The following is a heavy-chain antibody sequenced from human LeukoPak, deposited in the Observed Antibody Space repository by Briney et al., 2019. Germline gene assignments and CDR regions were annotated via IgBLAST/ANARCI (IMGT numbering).Heavy chain of an antibody. CDR2: MSYSGST. CDR3: ARNPWIAVAGYEDAFDI. Sequence: SETLSLTCTVSGGSISSSSYFWGWIRQPPGKGLEWVGSMSYSGSTYYNPSLKSRVTISVDKSKNQFSLKLSSVTAADTAVYYCARNPWIAVAGYEDAFDIWGQGTMVTVSS. D-gene: IGHD6-19*01. V-gene: IGHV4-39*07. J-gene: IGHJ3*02. CDR1: GGSISSSSYF.